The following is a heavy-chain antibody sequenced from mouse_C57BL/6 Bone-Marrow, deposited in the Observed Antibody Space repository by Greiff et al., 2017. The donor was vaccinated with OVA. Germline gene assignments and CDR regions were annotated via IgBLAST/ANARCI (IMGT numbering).Heavy chain of an antibody. Sequence: VQLQQPGAELVRPGTSVKLSCKASGYTFTSYWMHWVKQRPGQGLEWIGVIDPSDSYTNYNQKFKGKATLTVDTSSSTAYMQLSSLTSEDSAVYYCAREITTVVADYAMDYWGQGTSVTVSS. CDR2: IDPSDSYT. CDR3: AREITTVVADYAMDY. D-gene: IGHD1-1*01. CDR1: GYTFTSYW. J-gene: IGHJ4*01. V-gene: IGHV1-59*01.